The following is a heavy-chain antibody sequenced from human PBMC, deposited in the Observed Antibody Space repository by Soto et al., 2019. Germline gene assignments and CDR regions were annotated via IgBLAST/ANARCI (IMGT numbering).Heavy chain of an antibody. CDR3: ASHRGSSYCYTYYYSCMDV. CDR2: IDPSDSYT. D-gene: IGHD5-18*01. J-gene: IGHJ6*02. V-gene: IGHV5-10-1*01. Sequence: GESLKISCKGSGYSFTSYWISWVRQMPGKGLEWMGRIDPSDSYTNYSPSFQGHVTISADKSISTAYLQWSSLKASDTAMYYCASHRGSSYCYTYYYSCMDVWGQGTTVTVSS. CDR1: GYSFTSYW.